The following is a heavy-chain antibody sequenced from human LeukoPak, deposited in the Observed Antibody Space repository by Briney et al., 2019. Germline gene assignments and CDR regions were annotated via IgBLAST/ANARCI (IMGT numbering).Heavy chain of an antibody. CDR3: ARGAVRTYSSGWPARAQKSSVPFDY. CDR1: GGSFSGYY. J-gene: IGHJ4*02. V-gene: IGHV4-34*01. Sequence: SETLSLTCAVYGGSFSGYYWSWIRQPPGKGLEWIGEINHSGSTNYNPSLKSRVTISVDTSKNQFPLKLSSVTAADTAVYYCARGAVRTYSSGWPARAQKSSVPFDYWGQGTLVTVSS. CDR2: INHSGST. D-gene: IGHD6-19*01.